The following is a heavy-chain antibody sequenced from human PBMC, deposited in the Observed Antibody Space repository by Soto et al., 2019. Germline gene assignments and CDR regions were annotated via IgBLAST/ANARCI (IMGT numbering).Heavy chain of an antibody. CDR3: VGGRGGLMDT. V-gene: IGHV3-7*03. CDR1: GFSFSSYW. D-gene: IGHD6-19*01. J-gene: IGHJ5*02. Sequence: EVQLVESGGGLVQPGGSLRLSCAASGFSFSSYWLNWVRLAPGKGLEWVANIKKDGSQKLYVDSVEGRFTISRDNAENALFLQMNNRRADDTAMYYWVGGRGGLMDTWGQGTAVIVSS. CDR2: IKKDGSQK.